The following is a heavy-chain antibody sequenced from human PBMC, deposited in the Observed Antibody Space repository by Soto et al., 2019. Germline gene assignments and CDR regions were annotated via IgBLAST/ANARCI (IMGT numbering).Heavy chain of an antibody. Sequence: EVQLLESGGGLVHPGGSLRLSCAASGFTFSSYVMGWVRQAPGKGLEWVSFMTGGGDYIAYADSVKGRFTISRDNSKSTLYLQMNGLRAEDTAIYYCARRSVAQPTTYFDYWGQGTLVTVSS. J-gene: IGHJ4*02. V-gene: IGHV3-23*01. CDR2: MTGGGDYI. CDR3: ARRSVAQPTTYFDY. CDR1: GFTFSSYV. D-gene: IGHD6-19*01.